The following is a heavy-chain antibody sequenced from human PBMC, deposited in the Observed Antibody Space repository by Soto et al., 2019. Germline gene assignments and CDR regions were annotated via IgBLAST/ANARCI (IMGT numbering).Heavy chain of an antibody. V-gene: IGHV4-34*01. CDR1: GGSFSGYY. CDR3: ARGSRFGAAAGTRGDY. D-gene: IGHD6-13*01. Sequence: SETLSLTCAVYGGSFSGYYWSWIRQPPGKGLEWIGEINHSGSTNYNPSPKSRVTISVDTSKNQFSLKLSSVTAADTAVYYCARGSRFGAAAGTRGDYWGQGTLVTVSS. J-gene: IGHJ4*02. CDR2: INHSGST.